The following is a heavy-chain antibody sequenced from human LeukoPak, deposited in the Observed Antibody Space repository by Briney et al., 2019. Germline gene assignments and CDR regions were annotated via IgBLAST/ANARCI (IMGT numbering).Heavy chain of an antibody. Sequence: PSETLSLTCTVSGGSISSSSYYWGWIRQPPGKGLEWIGSIYYSGSTYYNPSLKSRVTISVDTSKNQFSLKLSSVTAADTAVYYCARDRAVGLFDYWGQGTLVTVSS. CDR2: IYYSGST. D-gene: IGHD6-19*01. V-gene: IGHV4-39*07. CDR3: ARDRAVGLFDY. J-gene: IGHJ4*02. CDR1: GGSISSSSYY.